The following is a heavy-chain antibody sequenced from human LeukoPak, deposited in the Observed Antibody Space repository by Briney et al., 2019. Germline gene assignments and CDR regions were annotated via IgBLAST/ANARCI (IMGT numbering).Heavy chain of an antibody. CDR3: VKASSSSPQYNWFDA. CDR1: GFTFSSYP. D-gene: IGHD6-6*01. Sequence: GGSLRLSCAASGFTFSSYPMYWVRQAPGKGLEWVAVISYDGGNKYYADSVKGRFTISRDNSKNTLYLQMNSLRAEDTALYYCVKASSSSPQYNWFDAWGQGTLVTVSS. V-gene: IGHV3-30*04. CDR2: ISYDGGNK. J-gene: IGHJ5*02.